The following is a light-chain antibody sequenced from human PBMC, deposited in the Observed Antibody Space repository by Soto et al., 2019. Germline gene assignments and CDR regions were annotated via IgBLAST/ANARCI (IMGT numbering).Light chain of an antibody. CDR2: DSN. CDR3: GAWDGSLRLYV. V-gene: IGLV1-51*01. Sequence: QSVLTQPPSVSAAPGQTVTISCSGSSSNIGNNYVSWYQQVPGAAPKLLIYDSNKRPSGIPERFSASKSGTSATLAITGLQTGDEADYYCGAWDGSLRLYVFGSGTQGHRP. CDR1: SSNIGNNY. J-gene: IGLJ1*01.